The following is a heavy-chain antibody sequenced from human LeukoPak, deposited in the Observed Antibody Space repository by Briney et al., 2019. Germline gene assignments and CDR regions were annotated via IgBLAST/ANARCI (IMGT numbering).Heavy chain of an antibody. J-gene: IGHJ6*02. CDR2: IKQDGSEK. Sequence: GGSLRLSCAASGFTFSSYWMSWVRQAPGEGLEWVANIKQDGSEKYYVDSVKGRFTISRDNAKNSLYLQMNSLRAEDTAVYYCARGGGILRFLEWLSSRGMDVWGQGTTVTVSS. D-gene: IGHD3-3*01. V-gene: IGHV3-7*01. CDR3: ARGGGILRFLEWLSSRGMDV. CDR1: GFTFSSYW.